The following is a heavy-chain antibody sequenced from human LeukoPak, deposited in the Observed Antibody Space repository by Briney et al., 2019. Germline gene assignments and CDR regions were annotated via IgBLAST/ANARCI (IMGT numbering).Heavy chain of an antibody. V-gene: IGHV3-7*04. CDR1: GFTFSRHW. J-gene: IGHJ4*02. Sequence: GGSLRLSCVASGFTFSRHWMSWVRQVPGRGLEWVANIKQDGSEKYYLDSVKGRFTISRDNAKNSLYLQMISLRAEDTAVYYCARGNSAFPDLFDYWGQGTLVTVSS. CDR3: ARGNSAFPDLFDY. D-gene: IGHD4-23*01. CDR2: IKQDGSEK.